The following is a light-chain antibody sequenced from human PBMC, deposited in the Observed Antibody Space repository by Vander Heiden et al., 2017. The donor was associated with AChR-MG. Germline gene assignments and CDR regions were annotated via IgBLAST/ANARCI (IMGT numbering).Light chain of an antibody. CDR3: QQYTSYPLT. CDR2: KAS. CDR1: QSISTW. J-gene: IGKJ4*01. Sequence: DIQMTQSPSTLSASVGDRVTITCRASQSISTWLAWYQQKPGTAPKLLINKASDLENGVPSRFSGSGAGTEFTLTINSLQPDDFASYYCQQYTSYPLTFGGGTKVEIK. V-gene: IGKV1-5*03.